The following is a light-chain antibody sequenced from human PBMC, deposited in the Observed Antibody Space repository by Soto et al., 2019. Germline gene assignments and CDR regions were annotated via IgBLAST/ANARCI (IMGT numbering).Light chain of an antibody. Sequence: DIQMTQSPSTLSASVGDKVTITCRASQSISSWLAWYQQKPGKAPKLLIYKASSLDSGVPSRFSGSESGPEFTLTISSLQPDDSATYYCQQYRNYWTFGQGTKVEIK. CDR1: QSISSW. CDR3: QQYRNYWT. V-gene: IGKV1-5*03. J-gene: IGKJ1*01. CDR2: KAS.